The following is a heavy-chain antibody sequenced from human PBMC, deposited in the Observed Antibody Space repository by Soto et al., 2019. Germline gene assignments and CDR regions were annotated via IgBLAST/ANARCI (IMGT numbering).Heavy chain of an antibody. V-gene: IGHV3-30-3*01. CDR3: ARHPTTVTTLDY. Sequence: GGSLRLSCAASGFTFSSYAMHWVRQAPGKGLEWVAVISYDGSNKYYADSVKGRFTISRDNSKNTLYLQMNSLRAEDTAVYYCARHPTTVTTLDYWGQGTLVTVSS. CDR2: ISYDGSNK. D-gene: IGHD4-17*01. J-gene: IGHJ4*02. CDR1: GFTFSSYA.